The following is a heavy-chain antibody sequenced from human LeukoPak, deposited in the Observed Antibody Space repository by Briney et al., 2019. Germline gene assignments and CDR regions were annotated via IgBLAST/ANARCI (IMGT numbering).Heavy chain of an antibody. Sequence: ASVNVSCKASGYTFTSYDINWVRQATGQGLEWMGWMNPNSGNTGYAQKFQGRATMTRNTSISTAYMELSSLRSEDTAVYYCARAFGMVATPSYFDYWGQGTLVTVSS. V-gene: IGHV1-8*01. J-gene: IGHJ4*02. CDR2: MNPNSGNT. CDR1: GYTFTSYD. D-gene: IGHD5-12*01. CDR3: ARAFGMVATPSYFDY.